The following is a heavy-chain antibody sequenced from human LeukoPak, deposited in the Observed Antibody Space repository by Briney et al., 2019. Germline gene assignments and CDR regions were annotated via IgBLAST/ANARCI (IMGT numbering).Heavy chain of an antibody. V-gene: IGHV1-18*01. D-gene: IGHD6-19*01. CDR3: ARDRAGYSSGWYGEGDY. J-gene: IGHJ4*02. Sequence: ASVKVSCNASGYTFTSYGISWVRQAPGQGLEWMGWISAYDGNTNYAQKLQGRVTMTTDTSTSTAYMELRSLRSDDTAVYYCARDRAGYSSGWYGEGDYWGQGTLVTVSS. CDR1: GYTFTSYG. CDR2: ISAYDGNT.